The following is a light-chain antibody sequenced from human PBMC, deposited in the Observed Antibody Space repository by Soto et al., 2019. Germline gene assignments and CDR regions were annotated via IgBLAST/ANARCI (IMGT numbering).Light chain of an antibody. V-gene: IGKV3-11*01. CDR2: DAS. Sequence: IVLTQSPVTLALSPGESAVLSCRASQSVSTSLAWYQHKPGQAPRLFIYDASKRAPGIPARFTGSGSGTDVTLTISSLEPEDISVDYCQVRDVWPSFGQGTKVEIK. J-gene: IGKJ1*01. CDR3: QVRDVWPS. CDR1: QSVSTS.